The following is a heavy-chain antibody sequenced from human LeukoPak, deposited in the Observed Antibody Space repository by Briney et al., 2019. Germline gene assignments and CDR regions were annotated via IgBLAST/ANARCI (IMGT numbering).Heavy chain of an antibody. CDR2: MNPNSGNT. Sequence: ASVKVSCKASGYTFTSYDINWVRQATGQGLEWMGWMNPNSGNTGYARKFQGRVTMTRDTSISTAYMELSRLRSDDTAVYYCARAAPALITMVRGVDYWGQGTLVTVSS. D-gene: IGHD3-10*01. J-gene: IGHJ4*02. CDR1: GYTFTSYD. V-gene: IGHV1-8*01. CDR3: ARAAPALITMVRGVDY.